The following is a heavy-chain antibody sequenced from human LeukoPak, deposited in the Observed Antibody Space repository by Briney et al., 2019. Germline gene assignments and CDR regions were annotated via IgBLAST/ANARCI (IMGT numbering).Heavy chain of an antibody. Sequence: GGSLRLSCAASGFTFSSYEMNWVRQAPGKGLEWVSYISSSGSTIYYADSVKGRFTISRDNAKNSLYLQMNSLRAEDTAVYYCARDNYYDGSGYPVNAFDIWGQGTMVTVSS. D-gene: IGHD3-22*01. CDR1: GFTFSSYE. V-gene: IGHV3-48*03. J-gene: IGHJ3*02. CDR3: ARDNYYDGSGYPVNAFDI. CDR2: ISSSGSTI.